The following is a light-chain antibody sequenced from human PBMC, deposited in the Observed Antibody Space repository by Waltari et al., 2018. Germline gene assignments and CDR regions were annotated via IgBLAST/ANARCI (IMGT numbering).Light chain of an antibody. V-gene: IGLV2-23*02. CDR2: EVP. CDR3: LSSASSITFV. CDR1: SNDIGNSNH. Sequence: QPALTQPASVSGSPGQSISISCTGTSNDIGNSNHVCWYQQHPGKVPKLSISEVPQRPSGLSARFSRSKSGNPASLTISGLQAADAADYYCLSSASSITFVFGGGTKLSVL. J-gene: IGLJ2*01.